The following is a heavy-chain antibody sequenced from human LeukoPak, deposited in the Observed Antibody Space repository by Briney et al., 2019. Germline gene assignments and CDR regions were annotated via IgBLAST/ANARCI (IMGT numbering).Heavy chain of an antibody. Sequence: GGSLRLSCAASGFTFSSYSMNWVRQAPGKGLEWVSYINSSSSYTNYADSVKGRFTISRDNAKNSLYLQMNSLRAEDTAVYYCARSRYYDSSGYPSLYGVWGQGTMVTVSS. CDR3: ARSRYYDSSGYPSLYGV. D-gene: IGHD3-22*01. J-gene: IGHJ3*01. CDR2: INSSSSYT. V-gene: IGHV3-21*05. CDR1: GFTFSSYS.